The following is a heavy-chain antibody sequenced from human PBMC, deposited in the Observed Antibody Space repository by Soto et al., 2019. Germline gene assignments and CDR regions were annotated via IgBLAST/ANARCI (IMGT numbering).Heavy chain of an antibody. J-gene: IGHJ3*02. D-gene: IGHD3-3*01. CDR2: IYYSGST. Sequence: LSLTCTVSGGSISSYYWSRIRQPPGKGLEWIGYIYYSGSTNYNPSLKSRATISVDTSKNQFSLKLSSVTAADTAVYYCARTYYDFWSGYSAFDIWGQGTMVTVSS. CDR1: GGSISSYY. V-gene: IGHV4-59*01. CDR3: ARTYYDFWSGYSAFDI.